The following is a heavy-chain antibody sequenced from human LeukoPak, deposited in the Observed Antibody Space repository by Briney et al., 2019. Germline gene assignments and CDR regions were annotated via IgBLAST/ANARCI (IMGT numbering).Heavy chain of an antibody. Sequence: GGSLRLSCAASGFTFSSYSMNWVREAPGKGLEWVSSISSSSSYIYYADSVKGRFTISRDNDKNSLYLQMNSLRAEDTAVYYCARFTASSYDSSGYYYLDAFDIWGQGTMVTVSS. D-gene: IGHD3-22*01. J-gene: IGHJ3*02. V-gene: IGHV3-21*01. CDR2: ISSSSSYI. CDR1: GFTFSSYS. CDR3: ARFTASSYDSSGYYYLDAFDI.